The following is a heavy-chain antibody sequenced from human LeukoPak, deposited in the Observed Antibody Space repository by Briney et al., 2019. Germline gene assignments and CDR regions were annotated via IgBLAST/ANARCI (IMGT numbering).Heavy chain of an antibody. CDR3: ARGGGLDV. V-gene: IGHV3-7*03. Sequence: GGSLRLSCAAPGFTFSSYWMNWARQAPGKGLEWVASINHNGNVNYYVDSVKGRFTISRDNAKNSLYLQMSNLRAEDTAVYFCARGGGLDVWGQGATVTISS. CDR1: GFTFSSYW. D-gene: IGHD3-16*01. CDR2: INHNGNVN. J-gene: IGHJ6*02.